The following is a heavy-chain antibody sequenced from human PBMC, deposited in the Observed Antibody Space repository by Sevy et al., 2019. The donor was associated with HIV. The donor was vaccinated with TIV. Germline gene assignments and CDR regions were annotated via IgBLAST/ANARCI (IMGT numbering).Heavy chain of an antibody. CDR2: IIAVFGTT. CDR1: GGIFRSNA. D-gene: IGHD3-10*01. J-gene: IGHJ4*01. Sequence: ASVKVSCKASGGIFRSNAISWVRQAPGQGLEWMGGIIAVFGTTHYAQKFQGRVTITADESRSTAYMELSSLKSEDTAGYYCARDKNYYVSGSFDYWGQGSQVTVSS. CDR3: ARDKNYYVSGSFDY. V-gene: IGHV1-69*13.